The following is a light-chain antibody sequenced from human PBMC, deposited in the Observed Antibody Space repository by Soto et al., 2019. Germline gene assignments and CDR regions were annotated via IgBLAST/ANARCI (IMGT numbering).Light chain of an antibody. CDR2: DAF. J-gene: IGKJ4*01. CDR3: QQYNSYSPLT. V-gene: IGKV1-5*01. Sequence: DIQMTQSPSSVSASVGDRVTITCRASQGISSWLAWYQQKPGKAPKLLIFDAFSLESGVPSRFSGSRSGTEFTLTISSLQPDDYATYYCQQYNSYSPLTFGRGTKVDIK. CDR1: QGISSW.